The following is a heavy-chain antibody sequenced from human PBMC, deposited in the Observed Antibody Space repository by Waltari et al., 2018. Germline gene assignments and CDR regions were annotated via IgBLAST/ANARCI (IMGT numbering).Heavy chain of an antibody. V-gene: IGHV3-48*03. D-gene: IGHD3-16*01. CDR1: GFTFSSYE. Sequence: EVQLVESGGGLVQPGGSLRLSCAASGFTFSSYEMNWVRQAPGKGLEWVSYISSSGSTIYDADSVKGRFTISRDNAKNSLYLQMNSLRAEDTAVYYCARDRATLGPYDAFDIWGQGTMVTVSS. J-gene: IGHJ3*02. CDR2: ISSSGSTI. CDR3: ARDRATLGPYDAFDI.